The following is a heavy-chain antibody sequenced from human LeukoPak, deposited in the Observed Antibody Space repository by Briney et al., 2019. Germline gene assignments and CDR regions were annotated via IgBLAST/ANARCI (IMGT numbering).Heavy chain of an antibody. D-gene: IGHD6-13*01. V-gene: IGHV3-7*01. Sequence: PGGSLRLSCAASGFTFGSFGISWVRQAPGKGLEWLASIKHDGNEIYYVDSVKGRFTVSRDNAKNSVYLQMNSLRAEDTAVYYCARVVRSSWSYYYYYMDVWGKGTTVTVSS. J-gene: IGHJ6*03. CDR1: GFTFGSFG. CDR2: IKHDGNEI. CDR3: ARVVRSSWSYYYYYMDV.